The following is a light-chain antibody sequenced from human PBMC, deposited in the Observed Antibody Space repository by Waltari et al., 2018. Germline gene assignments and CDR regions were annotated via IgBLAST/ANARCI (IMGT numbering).Light chain of an antibody. CDR2: EAS. CDR1: ESVSHS. J-gene: IGKJ4*01. CDR3: QQRFSWPPT. Sequence: VVTQSPATLSLSPGERATLSCTASESVSHSLAWYQQKPGQGPRLLIYEASNRATGIPDRFSGSGSGTDFTLTINNVEPEDFALYFCQQRFSWPPTFGGGTKVDI. V-gene: IGKV3-11*01.